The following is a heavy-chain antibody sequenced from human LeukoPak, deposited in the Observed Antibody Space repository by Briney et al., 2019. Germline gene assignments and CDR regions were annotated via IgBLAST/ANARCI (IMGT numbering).Heavy chain of an antibody. V-gene: IGHV3-23*01. CDR3: AKGGYSGYDWRGDY. CDR1: GFTFSSYA. J-gene: IGHJ4*02. D-gene: IGHD5-12*01. Sequence: GGSLRLSCAASGFTFSSYAMSWVRQAPGKGLEWVSAISGSGGSTYYADSLKGRFTISRDNSKNTLYLQMNSLRAEDTAVYYCAKGGYSGYDWRGDYWGQGTLVTVSS. CDR2: ISGSGGST.